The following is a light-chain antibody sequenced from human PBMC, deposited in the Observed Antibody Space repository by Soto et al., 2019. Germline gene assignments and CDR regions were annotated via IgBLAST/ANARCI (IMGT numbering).Light chain of an antibody. J-gene: IGKJ1*01. Sequence: DIQLTQSPSSLSASVGDRFTITCRASQSISTSLNWYQQKPGKAPNLLIFTSSNLESGVPSRFSGSGSGTDFTLTISSLQPEDFATYFCQQGYSRPRTFGQGTKVDI. CDR2: TSS. V-gene: IGKV1-39*01. CDR1: QSISTS. CDR3: QQGYSRPRT.